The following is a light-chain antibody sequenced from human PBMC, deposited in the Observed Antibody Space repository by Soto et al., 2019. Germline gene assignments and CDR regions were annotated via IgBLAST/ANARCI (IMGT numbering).Light chain of an antibody. Sequence: DIVLTQSPDILSLSPGERATLSCRASPSVSGRNVAWYQHRPGQSPRLLIYGAVHRATGISERFTGSGSGTDFTLTISRLEPEDFALHYSQQYGVTPPNTFGGGTKVEV. CDR3: QQYGVTPPNT. V-gene: IGKV3-20*01. J-gene: IGKJ4*01. CDR2: GAV. CDR1: PSVSGRN.